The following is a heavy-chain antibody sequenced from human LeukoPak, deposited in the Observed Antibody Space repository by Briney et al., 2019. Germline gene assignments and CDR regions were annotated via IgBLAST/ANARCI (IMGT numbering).Heavy chain of an antibody. Sequence: KPGGSLRLSCAASGFTFSSYSMTWVRQAPGKGLEWVSSISSSSSYIYYADSVKGRFTISRDNAKNSLYLQMNSLRAEDTAVYYCARGYLYGDFPPDLDYWGQGTLVAVSS. CDR2: ISSSSSYI. CDR3: ARGYLYGDFPPDLDY. J-gene: IGHJ4*02. D-gene: IGHD4-17*01. V-gene: IGHV3-21*01. CDR1: GFTFSSYS.